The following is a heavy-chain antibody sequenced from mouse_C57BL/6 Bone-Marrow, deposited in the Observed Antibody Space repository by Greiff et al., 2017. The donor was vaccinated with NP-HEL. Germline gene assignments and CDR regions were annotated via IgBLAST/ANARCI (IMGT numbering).Heavy chain of an antibody. Sequence: VQLVESEGGLVQPGSSMKLSCTASGFTFSDYYMAWVRQVPEKGLEWVANINYDGSSTYYLDSLKSRFIISRDNAKNILYLQMSSLKSEDTATYYCARGRVLRDWYFDVWGTGTTVTVSS. CDR2: INYDGSST. CDR1: GFTFSDYY. CDR3: ARGRVLRDWYFDV. V-gene: IGHV5-16*01. D-gene: IGHD1-1*01. J-gene: IGHJ1*03.